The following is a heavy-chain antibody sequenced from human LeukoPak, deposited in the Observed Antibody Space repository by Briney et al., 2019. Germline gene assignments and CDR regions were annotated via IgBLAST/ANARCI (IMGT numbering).Heavy chain of an antibody. CDR3: ATHSSSWGEFDY. CDR2: ICYSGST. J-gene: IGHJ4*02. CDR1: GGSISSSSYY. V-gene: IGHV4-39*01. D-gene: IGHD6-13*01. Sequence: PSETLSLTCTVSGGSISSSSYYWGRIPQPPGKGLEWIGSICYSGSTYYTPSLKSRVTISVDTSKNQFSLKLSSVTAADTAVYYCATHSSSWGEFDYWGQGTLVTVSS.